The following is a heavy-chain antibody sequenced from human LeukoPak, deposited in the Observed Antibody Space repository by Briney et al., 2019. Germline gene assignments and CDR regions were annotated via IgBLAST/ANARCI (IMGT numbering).Heavy chain of an antibody. CDR3: TKGWLKTSVDGFDI. CDR2: TSGSGGST. V-gene: IGHV3-23*01. CDR1: GFTFSSYA. J-gene: IGHJ3*02. D-gene: IGHD3-10*01. Sequence: GGSLRLSCAASGFTFSSYAMSWVRQAPGKGLEWVSGTSGSGGSTYFADSVKGRFTVSRDNSKNTLYLQMNSLRAEDTAVYYCTKGWLKTSVDGFDIWGQGTMVSVSS.